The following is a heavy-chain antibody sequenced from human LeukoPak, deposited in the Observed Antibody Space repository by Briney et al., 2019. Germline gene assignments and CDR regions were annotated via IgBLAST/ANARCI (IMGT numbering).Heavy chain of an antibody. CDR3: ARDGGGHEIDY. CDR2: INSDGSST. Sequence: PGGSLRLSCAASGFTFSSYWMHWVRQAPGKGLVWVSRINSDGSSTNYADSVKGRFTLSRDNAKNTLHLQMNSLRAEDTAVYFCARDGGGHEIDYWGQGTLVTVSS. CDR1: GFTFSSYW. D-gene: IGHD2-21*01. V-gene: IGHV3-74*01. J-gene: IGHJ4*02.